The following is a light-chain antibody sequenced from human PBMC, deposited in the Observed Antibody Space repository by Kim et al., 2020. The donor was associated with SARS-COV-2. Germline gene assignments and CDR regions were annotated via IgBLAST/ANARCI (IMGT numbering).Light chain of an antibody. CDR3: LQHRTYPIT. J-gene: IGKJ5*01. V-gene: IGKV1-17*01. CDR2: GAS. CDR1: QDIGND. Sequence: DIQMTQSPSPLSASVGDRVTITCRASQDIGNDLGWYQQNPGRAPKRLIYGASNLQSGVPSRFSGSGSETEFTLTINSLQPEDFATYFCLQHRTYPITFGQGTRLEIK.